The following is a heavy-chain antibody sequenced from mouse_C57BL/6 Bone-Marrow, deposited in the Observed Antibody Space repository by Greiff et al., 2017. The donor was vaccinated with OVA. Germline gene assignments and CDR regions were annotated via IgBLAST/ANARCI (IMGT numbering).Heavy chain of an antibody. D-gene: IGHD2-5*01. V-gene: IGHV5-17*01. Sequence: EVMLVESGGGLVKPGGSLKLSCAASGFTFSDYGMHWVRQAPEKGLEWVAYISSGSSTIYYADTVKGRFTISRDNAKNTLFLQMTSLRSEDTAMYYCAKVGYSNYNYAMDYWGQGTSVTVSS. CDR2: ISSGSSTI. CDR3: AKVGYSNYNYAMDY. CDR1: GFTFSDYG. J-gene: IGHJ4*01.